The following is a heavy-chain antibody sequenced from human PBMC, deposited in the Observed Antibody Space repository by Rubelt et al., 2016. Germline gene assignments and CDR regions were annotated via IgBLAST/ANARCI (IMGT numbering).Heavy chain of an antibody. J-gene: IGHJ4*02. Sequence: SSYAMHWVRQAPGKGLEWVAVISYDGSNKYYADSVKGRFTISRDSSKNTLYLQMDSLRAEDTAVYYCARETGWSKFDYWGQGTLVTVSS. CDR2: ISYDGSNK. CDR1: SSYA. V-gene: IGHV3-30*04. CDR3: ARETGWSKFDY. D-gene: IGHD6-19*01.